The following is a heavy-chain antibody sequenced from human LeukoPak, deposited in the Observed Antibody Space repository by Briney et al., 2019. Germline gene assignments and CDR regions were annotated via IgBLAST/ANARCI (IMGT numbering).Heavy chain of an antibody. D-gene: IGHD6-6*01. CDR3: ARGWSSSSWFDP. V-gene: IGHV3-48*01. CDR1: GLTFSDYS. Sequence: GGSLRLSCAASGLTFSDYSMNWVRQAPGKGPEWVSYISGTSSTIYYADSVKGRFTISRDNAKNSLYLQMNSLRVEDTAVYYCARGWSSSSWFDPWGQGTLVTVSS. J-gene: IGHJ5*02. CDR2: ISGTSSTI.